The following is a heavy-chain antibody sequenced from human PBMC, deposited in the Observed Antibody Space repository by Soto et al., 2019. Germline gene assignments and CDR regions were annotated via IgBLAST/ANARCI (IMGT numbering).Heavy chain of an antibody. Sequence: GGSLRLSCAASGFTFSGYGMHWVRQAPGKGLEWVAVISYDGSNKYYADSVKGRFTISRDNSKNTLYLQMNSLRAEDTAVYYCAKDLRVADVPYFDYWGQGTLVTVSS. V-gene: IGHV3-30*18. J-gene: IGHJ4*02. CDR2: ISYDGSNK. CDR1: GFTFSGYG. CDR3: AKDLRVADVPYFDY. D-gene: IGHD6-13*01.